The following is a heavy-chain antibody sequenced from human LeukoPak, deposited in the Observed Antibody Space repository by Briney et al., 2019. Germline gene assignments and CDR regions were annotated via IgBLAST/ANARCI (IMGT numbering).Heavy chain of an antibody. D-gene: IGHD5-18*01. CDR2: IYPSGTA. V-gene: IGHV4-38-2*01. CDR3: ARVWGYTYGYFDY. J-gene: IGHJ4*02. CDR1: DYSISSDYY. Sequence: SETLSLTCGVSDYSISSDYYWGWIRQPPGKGLEWIGSIYPSGTAYYNPSLNSRVTISVDTSKNQVSLKLNSVTAPDTAVYYCARVWGYTYGYFDYWGQGTLVTVSS.